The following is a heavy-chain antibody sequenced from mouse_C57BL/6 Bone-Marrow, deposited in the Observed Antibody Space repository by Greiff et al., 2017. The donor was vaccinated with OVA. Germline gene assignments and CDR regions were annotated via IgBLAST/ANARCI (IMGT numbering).Heavy chain of an antibody. V-gene: IGHV14-4*01. J-gene: IGHJ4*01. CDR1: GFNIKDDY. Sequence: EVHLVESGAELVRPGASVKLSCTASGFNIKDDYMHWVKQRPEQGLEWIGWIDPENGDTEYASKFQGKATITADTSSNTAYLQLSSLTSEDTAVYYCTTSADFYAMDYWGQGTSVTVSS. D-gene: IGHD1-2*01. CDR3: TTSADFYAMDY. CDR2: IDPENGDT.